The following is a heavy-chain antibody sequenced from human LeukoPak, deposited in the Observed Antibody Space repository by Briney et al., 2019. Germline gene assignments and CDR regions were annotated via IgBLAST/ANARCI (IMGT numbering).Heavy chain of an antibody. D-gene: IGHD3-10*01. CDR3: ARISHNSGVRGVMGY. V-gene: IGHV3-21*01. CDR2: ISSSSSYI. Sequence: GGSLRLSRAASGFTFSSYSMNWVRQAPGKGLEWVSSISSSSSYIYYTDSVKGRFTISRDNAKNSLYLQMNSLRAEDTAVYYCARISHNSGVRGVMGYWGQGTVVTVSS. J-gene: IGHJ4*02. CDR1: GFTFSSYS.